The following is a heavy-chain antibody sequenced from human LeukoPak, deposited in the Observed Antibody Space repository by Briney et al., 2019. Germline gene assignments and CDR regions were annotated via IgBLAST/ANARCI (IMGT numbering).Heavy chain of an antibody. CDR2: INHSGST. CDR3: ARSWGTTTVTTGPAY. V-gene: IGHV4-34*01. D-gene: IGHD4-17*01. Sequence: SETLSLTCAVYGGSFSGYYWSWIRQPPGKGLEWIGEINHSGSTNYNPSLKSRVTISVDTSKNQFSLKLSSVTAADTAVYYCARSWGTTTVTTGPAYWGQGTLVTVSS. J-gene: IGHJ4*02. CDR1: GGSFSGYY.